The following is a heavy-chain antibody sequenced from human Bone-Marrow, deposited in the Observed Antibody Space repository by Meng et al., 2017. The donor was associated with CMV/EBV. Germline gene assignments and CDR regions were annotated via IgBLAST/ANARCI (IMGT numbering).Heavy chain of an antibody. J-gene: IGHJ2*01. CDR1: GFTFSSYA. V-gene: IGHV3-30*04. CDR3: ARGGRFSDINWYFDL. CDR2: ISYDGSNK. Sequence: GESLKISCAASGFTFSSYAMHWVRQAPGKGLEWVAVISYDGSNKYYADSVKGRFNISRDTSKNRLYLRMNGLRPEDTAMYYCARGGRFSDINWYFDLWGRGTLVTVSS. D-gene: IGHD3/OR15-3a*01.